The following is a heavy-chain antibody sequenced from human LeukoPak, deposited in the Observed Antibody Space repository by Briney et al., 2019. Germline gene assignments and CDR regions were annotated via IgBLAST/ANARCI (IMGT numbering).Heavy chain of an antibody. Sequence: ASVKVSCKVSGYTLTELSMHWVRQAPGQGLEWMGSLNPNSGNAGYAQKFQGRVTISRNTSISTAYMELSSLRSDDTAIYYCARRKFLGWFDPWGQGTLVTVSS. CDR3: ARRKFLGWFDP. CDR1: GYTLTELS. D-gene: IGHD7-27*01. CDR2: LNPNSGNA. J-gene: IGHJ5*02. V-gene: IGHV1-8*03.